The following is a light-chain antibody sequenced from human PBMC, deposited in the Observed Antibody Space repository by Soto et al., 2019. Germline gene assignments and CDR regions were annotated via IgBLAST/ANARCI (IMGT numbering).Light chain of an antibody. CDR1: QSVSNT. V-gene: IGKV3-15*01. CDR2: NAS. J-gene: IGKJ4*01. CDR3: QQYNTWPLT. Sequence: EIVMTQSPATLSVSPGERATLSCRASQSVSNTLAWYQQKPGQAPRLLIYNASTRPTGLPARFIGSGSGTEFTLTISSLQSEDFAVYYCQQYNTWPLTFGGGTKVEI.